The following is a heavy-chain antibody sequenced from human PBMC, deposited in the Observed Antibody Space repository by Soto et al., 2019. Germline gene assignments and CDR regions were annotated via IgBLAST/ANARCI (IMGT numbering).Heavy chain of an antibody. V-gene: IGHV3-21*01. Sequence: EVQLVESGGGLVKPGGSLRVSCAASGFTFSNYTINWVRQAPGKGLEWVSAISSSSLYIYYADSVKGRFTISRDNAKNSLYLQMNSLGAEDTAVYYCARANYDFWSGYSNYFGMDFWGQGTTVTVSS. CDR3: ARANYDFWSGYSNYFGMDF. CDR1: GFTFSNYT. J-gene: IGHJ6*02. D-gene: IGHD3-3*01. CDR2: ISSSSLYI.